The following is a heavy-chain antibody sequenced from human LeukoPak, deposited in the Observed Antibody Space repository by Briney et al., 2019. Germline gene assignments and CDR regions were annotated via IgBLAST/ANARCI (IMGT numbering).Heavy chain of an antibody. CDR2: IIPIFDTS. D-gene: IGHD2-2*01. Sequence: GASVKVSCKASGDTFSNFAITWVRQAPGQGLEWMGGIIPIFDTSNYAQRFQGRVTITADESTSTAYMELSSLRTEDTALYYCAKDARGFHCSSTSCKAYYFDYWGQGTLVTVSS. CDR1: GDTFSNFA. CDR3: AKDARGFHCSSTSCKAYYFDY. V-gene: IGHV1-69*13. J-gene: IGHJ4*02.